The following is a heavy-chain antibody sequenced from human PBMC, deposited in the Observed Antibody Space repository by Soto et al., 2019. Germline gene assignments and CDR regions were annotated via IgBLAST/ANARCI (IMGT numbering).Heavy chain of an antibody. J-gene: IGHJ4*02. CDR2: VSESGLGT. CDR3: ARDKYDRDIDHWFSEC. CDR1: GFAVSGYA. D-gene: IGHD3-3*01. V-gene: IGHV3-23*01. Sequence: EVQLSESGGGLVQPWGSLRLSCAASGFAVSGYAMSWARQAPGKGLEWVSSVSESGLGTYYADSVKGRFTISRDASTNTLYLQMSGLTVEDTAVYFCARDKYDRDIDHWFSECWGPGTLVSVSS.